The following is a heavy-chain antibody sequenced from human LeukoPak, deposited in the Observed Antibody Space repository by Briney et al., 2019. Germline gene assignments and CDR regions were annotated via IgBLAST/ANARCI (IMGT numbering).Heavy chain of an antibody. CDR3: ARSVTNGNYYYYMDV. CDR1: GITFISSA. CDR2: ISYDGRNK. J-gene: IGHJ6*03. V-gene: IGHV3-30*04. Sequence: GSLLLSCAASGITFISSAMHWVRPAPGQGLEWVAVISYDGRNKYYADSVKGRFTISRDNSKNTLYLQMNSLRGEDTALYYCARSVTNGNYYYYMDVWGKGTTVIVSS.